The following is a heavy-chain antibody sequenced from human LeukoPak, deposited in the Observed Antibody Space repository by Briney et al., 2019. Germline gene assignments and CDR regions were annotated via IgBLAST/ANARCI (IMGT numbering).Heavy chain of an antibody. CDR1: GYTFTNYI. J-gene: IGHJ4*01. Sequence: AASVKVSCKASGYTFTNYIISWVRQAPGQGLEWMGCINTDNGDTKYAQKLQGRVSMTTDTSTSTAYMELRSLRSDDTAFYYCARDGYFDYWGHGTLVTVSS. CDR3: ARDGYFDY. CDR2: INTDNGDT. V-gene: IGHV1-18*04.